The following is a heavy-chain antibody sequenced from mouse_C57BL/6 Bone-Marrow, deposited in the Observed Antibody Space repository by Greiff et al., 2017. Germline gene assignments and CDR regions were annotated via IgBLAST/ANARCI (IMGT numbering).Heavy chain of an antibody. J-gene: IGHJ2*01. CDR3: ARERAITTVVGNYFDY. Sequence: QVQLKQSGAELARPGASVKMSCKASGYTFTSYTMHWVKQRPGQGLEWIGYINPSSGYTKYNQQFKDKATLTADKSSSTAYMQLSSLTSEDSAVYYCARERAITTVVGNYFDYWGQGTTLTVSS. CDR1: GYTFTSYT. V-gene: IGHV1-4*01. D-gene: IGHD1-1*01. CDR2: INPSSGYT.